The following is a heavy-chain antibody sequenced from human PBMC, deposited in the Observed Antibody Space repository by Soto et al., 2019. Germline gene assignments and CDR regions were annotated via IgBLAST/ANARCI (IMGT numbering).Heavy chain of an antibody. CDR2: IIPIFGTA. CDR3: AREGRVGGASGWKIDYYHGMDV. J-gene: IGHJ6*02. V-gene: IGHV1-69*13. Sequence: GASVKVSCKASGGTFSSYAISWVRQAPGEGLEWMGGIIPIFGTANYAQKFQGRVTITADESTSTAYMELSSLRSEDTAVYYCAREGRVGGASGWKIDYYHGMDVWGQGTTVPVSS. CDR1: GGTFSSYA. D-gene: IGHD6-19*01.